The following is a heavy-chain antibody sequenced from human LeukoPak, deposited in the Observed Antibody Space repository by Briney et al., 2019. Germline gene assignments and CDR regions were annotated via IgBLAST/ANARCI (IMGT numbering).Heavy chain of an antibody. J-gene: IGHJ3*02. V-gene: IGHV3-74*01. D-gene: IGHD2-8*01. CDR3: AGSLRANCVLDI. Sequence: GGSLRRSCAASGLTFSAYWMHWVRQAPGKGLVWVARIDNDGSLTTYADSVKGRFTISRDNAKNTLFLQINSLRAEDTAVYYCAGSLRANCVLDIWGQGTMVTVSS. CDR2: IDNDGSLT. CDR1: GLTFSAYW.